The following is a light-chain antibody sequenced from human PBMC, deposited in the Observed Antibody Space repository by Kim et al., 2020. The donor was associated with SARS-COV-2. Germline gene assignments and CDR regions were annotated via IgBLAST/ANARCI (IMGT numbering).Light chain of an antibody. Sequence: QSALTQPPSASGTPGQRVTISCSGTSSNIGDNSVYWYQHLPGTGPKLLIYTNDRRPSGVPDRFSGSKSATSASLAISGLRSEDEADYYCATWDDSLSGWVFGGGAKVTVL. V-gene: IGLV1-47*01. CDR3: ATWDDSLSGWV. J-gene: IGLJ3*02. CDR1: SSNIGDNS. CDR2: TND.